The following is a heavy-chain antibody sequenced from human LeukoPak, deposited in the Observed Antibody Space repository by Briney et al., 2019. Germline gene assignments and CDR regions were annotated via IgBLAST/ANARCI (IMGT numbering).Heavy chain of an antibody. J-gene: IGHJ5*02. CDR1: GGSISSSSYY. Sequence: SETLSLTCTVSGGSISSSSYYWGWLRQPPGKGLEWFGSIYYSGSTYYNPSLQSRLTISVDKSKNQFSLKVTSVTAADTAVYYCARVSTVTKFPRDYNWFDPWGQGTLVTVSS. D-gene: IGHD4-17*01. CDR3: ARVSTVTKFPRDYNWFDP. V-gene: IGHV4-39*07. CDR2: IYYSGST.